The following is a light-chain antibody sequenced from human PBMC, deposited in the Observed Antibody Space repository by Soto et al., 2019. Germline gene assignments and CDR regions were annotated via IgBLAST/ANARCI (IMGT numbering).Light chain of an antibody. CDR1: SSDVGGYNV. CDR3: CSYADTSTFGVV. J-gene: IGLJ2*01. CDR2: EGT. Sequence: QSALTQPASVSGSPGQSITISCTGTSSDVGGYNVVSWYQQHPGKAPKLIIYEGTKRPSGVSNRFSGSKSGNTASLTISGLQAEDEADYHCCSYADTSTFGVVFGGGTKLTVL. V-gene: IGLV2-23*03.